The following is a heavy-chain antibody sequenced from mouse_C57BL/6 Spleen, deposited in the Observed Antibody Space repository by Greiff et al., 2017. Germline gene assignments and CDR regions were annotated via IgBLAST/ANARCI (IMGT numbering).Heavy chain of an antibody. J-gene: IGHJ2*01. Sequence: QVQLQQSGAELVRPGASVTLSCKASGYTFTDYEMHWVKQTPVHGLEWIGAIDPETGGTAYNQKFKGKAILTADKSSSTAYMELRSLTSEDSAFYYCTITTVVAVKFDYGGQGTTLTVSS. D-gene: IGHD1-1*01. CDR2: IDPETGGT. CDR1: GYTFTDYE. V-gene: IGHV1-15*01. CDR3: TITTVVAVKFDY.